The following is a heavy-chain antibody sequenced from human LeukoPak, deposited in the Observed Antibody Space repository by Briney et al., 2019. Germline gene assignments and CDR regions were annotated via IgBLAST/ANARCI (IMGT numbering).Heavy chain of an antibody. CDR2: IKQDGSEK. CDR3: ARDLMNLVRGVITAETDY. V-gene: IGHV3-7*01. Sequence: PGGSLRLSCAASGFTFSSYWMSWVRQAPGKGLEWVANIKQDGSEKYYVDSVKGRFTISRDNARNSLYLQMSSLRAEDTAVYYCARDLMNLVRGVITAETDYWGQGTLVTVPS. CDR1: GFTFSSYW. D-gene: IGHD3-10*01. J-gene: IGHJ4*02.